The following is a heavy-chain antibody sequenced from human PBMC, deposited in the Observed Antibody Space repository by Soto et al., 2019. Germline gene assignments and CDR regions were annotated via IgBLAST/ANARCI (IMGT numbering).Heavy chain of an antibody. Sequence: WGSLRLSCAASGFTFSSYSMNFFRRSPCKWREWVSSISSSSYIYYADSVKGRFTISRDNAKNSLYLQMNSLRAEDTAVYYCARDGATMVRGVKNYYYYGMDVWGQGTTVTVSS. J-gene: IGHJ6*02. D-gene: IGHD3-10*01. CDR3: ARDGATMVRGVKNYYYYGMDV. CDR1: GFTFSSYS. V-gene: IGHV3-21*01. CDR2: ISSSSYI.